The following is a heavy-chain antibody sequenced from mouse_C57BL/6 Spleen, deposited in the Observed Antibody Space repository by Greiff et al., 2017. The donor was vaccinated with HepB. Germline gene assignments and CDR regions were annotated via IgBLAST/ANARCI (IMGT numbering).Heavy chain of an antibody. J-gene: IGHJ3*01. D-gene: IGHD1-1*01. CDR1: GYTFTSYW. CDR3: ARSGGGSSLWFAY. V-gene: IGHV1-72*01. Sequence: QVQLQQPGAELVKPGASVKLSCKASGYTFTSYWMHWVKQRPGRGLEWIGRIEPNSGGTKYNEKFKSKATLTVDKPSSTAYMQLSSLTSEDSAVYYCARSGGGSSLWFAYWGQGTLVTVSA. CDR2: IEPNSGGT.